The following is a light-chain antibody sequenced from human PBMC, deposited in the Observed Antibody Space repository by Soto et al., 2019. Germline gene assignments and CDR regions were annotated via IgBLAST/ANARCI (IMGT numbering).Light chain of an antibody. CDR1: QSVSRSD. Sequence: EIVLTHSRGTLSLSPGERATLSCRASQSVSRSDLAWYQQKPGQAPRLLIYGASSRATGIPDRFSGSGSGTHFTLTISRMDPEDFAVYYCQQFSSTPYCRLGQWAKVHIK. CDR3: QQFSSTPYCR. CDR2: GAS. V-gene: IGKV3-20*01. J-gene: IGKJ1*01.